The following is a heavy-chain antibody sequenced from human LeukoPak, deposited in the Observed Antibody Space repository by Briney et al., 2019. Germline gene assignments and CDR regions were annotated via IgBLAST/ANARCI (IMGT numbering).Heavy chain of an antibody. Sequence: SLTCXXXGGSXXXSSYYWGWIRQPPGKGLEWIGSIYYSGSTYYNPSLKSRVTISVYTSKNQFSLKLSSVTAADTAVYYCARHSRDYYDSSGPGHLDYWGQGTLVTVSS. D-gene: IGHD3-22*01. V-gene: IGHV4-39*01. CDR2: IYYSGST. CDR3: ARHSRDYYDSSGPGHLDY. J-gene: IGHJ4*02. CDR1: GGSXXXSSYY.